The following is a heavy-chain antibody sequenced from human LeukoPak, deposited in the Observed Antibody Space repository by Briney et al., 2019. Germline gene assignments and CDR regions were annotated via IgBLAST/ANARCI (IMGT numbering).Heavy chain of an antibody. V-gene: IGHV7-4-1*02. CDR3: ARGGQVYCSGGSCYPAYFQH. J-gene: IGHJ1*01. CDR2: INTNTGNP. Sequence: GASVKVSCKASGYTFTSYAMNWVRQAPGQGLEWMGWINTNTGNPTYAQGFTGRFVFSLDTSVSTAYPQISSLKAEDTAVYYCARGGQVYCSGGSCYPAYFQHWGQGTLVTVSS. CDR1: GYTFTSYA. D-gene: IGHD2-15*01.